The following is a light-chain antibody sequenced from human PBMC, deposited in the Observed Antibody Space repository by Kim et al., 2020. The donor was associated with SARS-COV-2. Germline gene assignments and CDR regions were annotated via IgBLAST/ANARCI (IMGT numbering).Light chain of an antibody. Sequence: QLVLTQSPSASASLGASVKFTCTLSSGHSSYAIAWHQQQPEKGPRYLMKLNSDGSHSKGDGIPDRFSGSSSGAERYLTISSLQSEDEADYYCQTWGTGIQVVFGGGTQLTVL. V-gene: IGLV4-69*01. J-gene: IGLJ2*01. CDR1: SGHSSYA. CDR3: QTWGTGIQVV. CDR2: LNSDGSH.